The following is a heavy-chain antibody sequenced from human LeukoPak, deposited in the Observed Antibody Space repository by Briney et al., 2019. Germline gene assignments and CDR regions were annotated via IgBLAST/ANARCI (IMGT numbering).Heavy chain of an antibody. CDR2: IYYSGST. CDR1: GGSISSYY. V-gene: IGHV4-59*01. J-gene: IGHJ4*02. CDR3: ARARVAVAGTLIDY. D-gene: IGHD6-19*01. Sequence: SEPLSLTCTASGGSISSYYWSWIRQPAGKGLEWIGYIYYSGSTNYNPSLKSRVTISVDTSKNQFSLKLSSVTAADTAVYYCARARVAVAGTLIDYWGQGTLVTVSS.